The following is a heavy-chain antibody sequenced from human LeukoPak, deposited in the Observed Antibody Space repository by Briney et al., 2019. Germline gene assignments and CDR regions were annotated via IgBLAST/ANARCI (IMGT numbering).Heavy chain of an antibody. CDR2: IGTGGDT. Sequence: PGGSLRLSRAASGFTLSSYDMHWVRQATGKGLEWVSAIGTGGDTSYTGSVRGRFTISRENAKNPLNLQMNSLTAGDTAVYYCARERVHGDSFGWYFDLWGRGTLVTVS. V-gene: IGHV3-13*01. CDR3: ARERVHGDSFGWYFDL. CDR1: GFTLSSYD. D-gene: IGHD4-17*01. J-gene: IGHJ2*01.